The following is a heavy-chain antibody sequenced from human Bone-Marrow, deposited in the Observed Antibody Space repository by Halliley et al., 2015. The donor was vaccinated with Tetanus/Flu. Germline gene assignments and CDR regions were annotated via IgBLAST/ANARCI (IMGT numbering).Heavy chain of an antibody. Sequence: SLRLSCAASGFTFSDYWMTWVRQAPGKGLEWVANIKEDGSERYYVDSVKGRFTLSRDNAKNSLYLQVNILRAEDTAVYYCARGLWKIYCSRSDCNPNWFDPWGQGTLVTVSS. D-gene: IGHD2-2*01. CDR2: IKEDGSER. CDR3: ARGLWKIYCSRSDCNPNWFDP. CDR1: GFTFSDYW. J-gene: IGHJ5*02. V-gene: IGHV3-7*03.